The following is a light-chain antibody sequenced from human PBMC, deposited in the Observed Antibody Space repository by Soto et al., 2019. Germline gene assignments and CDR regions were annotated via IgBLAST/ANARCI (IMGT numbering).Light chain of an antibody. CDR2: KAS. CDR1: QSIGTW. Sequence: DIQMTQSPSTLSASVGDRVTITCRASQSIGTWLAWYQQKPGKAPNLLVYKASSLETGVPSRFSGSGSGTEFTLTISSLQPDDSATYYCQQYNSYPWMFGQGTKVELK. CDR3: QQYNSYPWM. V-gene: IGKV1-5*03. J-gene: IGKJ1*01.